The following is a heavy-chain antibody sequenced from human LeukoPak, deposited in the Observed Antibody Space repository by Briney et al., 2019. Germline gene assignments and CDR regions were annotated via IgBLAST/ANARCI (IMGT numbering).Heavy chain of an antibody. D-gene: IGHD6-19*01. Sequence: PSGTLSLTCAVSGGSISSSNWWGWVRQPPGKGLEWIGEIYHSGSTNYNPSLKSRVTISVDKSKNQFSLKLSSVTAADTAVYYCARRGVSSGWPLDYWGQGTLVTVPS. CDR3: ARRGVSSGWPLDY. J-gene: IGHJ4*02. V-gene: IGHV4-4*02. CDR2: IYHSGST. CDR1: GGSISSSNW.